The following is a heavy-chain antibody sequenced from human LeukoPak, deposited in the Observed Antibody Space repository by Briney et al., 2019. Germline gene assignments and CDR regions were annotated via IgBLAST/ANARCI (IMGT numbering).Heavy chain of an antibody. CDR1: GGSISSGGYY. V-gene: IGHV4-31*03. D-gene: IGHD4-17*01. CDR3: ARSGTVTTWNY. J-gene: IGHJ4*02. CDR2: IYYSGTT. Sequence: SETLSLTCTVSGGSISSGGYYWSWIRQHPGKGLEWIGCIYYSGTTYYHPSLTSRLGISVDTSKNQFSLKLSSVIAADTAVYYCARSGTVTTWNYWGQGTLVTVSS.